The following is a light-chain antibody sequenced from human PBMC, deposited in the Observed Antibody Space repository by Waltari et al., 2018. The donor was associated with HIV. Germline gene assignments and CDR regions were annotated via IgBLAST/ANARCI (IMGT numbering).Light chain of an antibody. J-gene: IGLJ1*01. CDR1: RSDMRTSHL. CDR3: ISYTTTDFYV. V-gene: IGLV2-14*01. Sequence: HSALTQPASVSGSPGLSITISCTDSRSDMRTSHLFSWYQQHPGKSPNLIIYEVGNRPSGVSNRFSGSKSGNTASLTISGLQAEDEADYYCISYTTTDFYVFGPGTWVTVL. CDR2: EVG.